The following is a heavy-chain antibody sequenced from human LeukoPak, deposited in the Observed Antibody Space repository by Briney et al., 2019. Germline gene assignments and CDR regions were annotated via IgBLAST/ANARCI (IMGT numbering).Heavy chain of an antibody. D-gene: IGHD2-15*01. J-gene: IGHJ4*02. V-gene: IGHV4-30-2*01. CDR3: ARGARFAGIVY. CDR1: GGSISSGGYY. CDR2: LNHSGST. Sequence: PSQTLSPTCAVSGGSISSGGYYWSWIRQPPGKGLEWIGELNHSGSTNYNPSLKSRVTISVDTSKNQFSLKLSSVTAAATAVYYCARGARFAGIVYWGQGTLVTVSS.